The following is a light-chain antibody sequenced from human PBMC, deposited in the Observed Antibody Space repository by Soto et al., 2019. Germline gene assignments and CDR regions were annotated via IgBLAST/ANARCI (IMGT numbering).Light chain of an antibody. CDR2: GAF. CDR1: PSVTNY. J-gene: IGKJ5*01. CDR3: QQYDRSPPFS. Sequence: EIVMTQSPATLSLSPWERATLSCRASPSVTNYLAWYQQRPGQAPRLLIFGAFNRATGIPARFSGSGSGTDFTLTISRLEPEDFAVYYCQQYDRSPPFSFGPGTRLEIK. V-gene: IGKV3-20*01.